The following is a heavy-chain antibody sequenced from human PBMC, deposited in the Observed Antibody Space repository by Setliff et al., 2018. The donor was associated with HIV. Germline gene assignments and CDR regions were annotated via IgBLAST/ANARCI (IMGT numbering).Heavy chain of an antibody. J-gene: IGHJ4*02. Sequence: SVKVSCKASGGTFSSYAISWVRQAPGQGLEWMGGIIPIFGTANYAQKFQGRVTITTDESTSTAYMELTSLRFDDTAMYYCVRGMDYYDTSGYYQYYFDYWGQGTLVTVSS. CDR2: IIPIFGTA. D-gene: IGHD3-22*01. CDR1: GGTFSSYA. CDR3: VRGMDYYDTSGYYQYYFDY. V-gene: IGHV1-69*05.